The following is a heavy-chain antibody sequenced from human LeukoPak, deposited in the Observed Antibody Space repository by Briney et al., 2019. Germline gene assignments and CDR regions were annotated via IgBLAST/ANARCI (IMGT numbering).Heavy chain of an antibody. V-gene: IGHV4-59*01. CDR1: GRSISSDY. J-gene: IGHJ4*02. D-gene: IGHD3-10*01. Sequence: AETLSLTCPLYGRSISSDYWNWIRHPPGHELGWIGYIYYSGRTNYNVSLKGRVTIPLNTSKKQFSLRLSSLNPADTSVYYCASGTMGATHFDYWGQRPLPPLSS. CDR3: ASGTMGATHFDY. CDR2: IYYSGRT.